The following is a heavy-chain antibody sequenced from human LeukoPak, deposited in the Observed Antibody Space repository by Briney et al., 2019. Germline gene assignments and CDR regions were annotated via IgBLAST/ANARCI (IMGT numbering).Heavy chain of an antibody. D-gene: IGHD5-18*01. CDR2: IRSKAYGGTT. CDR3: TRDLAAMATYYYYYGMDV. V-gene: IGHV3-49*04. J-gene: IGHJ6*02. CDR1: GFTFGDYA. Sequence: GGSLRLSCTASGFTFGDYAMSWVRQAPGKGLEWVGFIRSKAYGGTTEYAASVKGRFTISRDDSKSIAYLQMNSLKTEDTAVYYCTRDLAAMATYYYYYGMDVWGQGTTVTVSS.